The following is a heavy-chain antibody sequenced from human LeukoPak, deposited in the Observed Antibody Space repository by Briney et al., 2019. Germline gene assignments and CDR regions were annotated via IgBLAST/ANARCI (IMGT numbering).Heavy chain of an antibody. J-gene: IGHJ4*02. CDR2: ISSSSSTI. D-gene: IGHD2-2*01. Sequence: GGSLRLSCAASGFTFSHYYMSWIRQAPGKGLEWVSYISSSSSTIYYADSVKGRFTISRDNAKNSLYLQMNSLRAEDTAVYYCARAFDIVVVPAAFDYWGQGTLVTVSS. CDR3: ARAFDIVVVPAAFDY. CDR1: GFTFSHYY. V-gene: IGHV3-11*01.